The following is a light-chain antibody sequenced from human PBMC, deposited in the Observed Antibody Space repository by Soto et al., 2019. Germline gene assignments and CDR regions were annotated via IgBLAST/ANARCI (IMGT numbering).Light chain of an antibody. CDR1: SSDVGGYNY. CDR3: SSYAGINNWV. CDR2: AVT. V-gene: IGLV2-8*01. J-gene: IGLJ2*01. Sequence: QSVLTQPPSASGSPGQSVTISCTGTSSDVGGYNYVSWYQQHPGKAPKLMIYAVTKRPSGVPDRFSGSKSGNTASLTVSGLQAEDEADYYCSSYAGINNWVFGGGTKLTVL.